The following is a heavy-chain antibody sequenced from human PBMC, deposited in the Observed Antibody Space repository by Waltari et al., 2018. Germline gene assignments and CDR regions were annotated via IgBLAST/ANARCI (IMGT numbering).Heavy chain of an antibody. Sequence: QVQLQQWGAGLLKPSETLSLTCAVYGGSFSGYYWSWIRQPPGKGLEWIGEINHSGSTNYNPSLKSRVTISVDTSKNQFSLKLSSVTAADTAVYYCARDRHCSSTSCLYYYYYYGMDVWGQGTTVTVSS. CDR2: INHSGST. D-gene: IGHD2-2*01. CDR3: ARDRHCSSTSCLYYYYYYGMDV. CDR1: GGSFSGYY. J-gene: IGHJ6*02. V-gene: IGHV4-34*01.